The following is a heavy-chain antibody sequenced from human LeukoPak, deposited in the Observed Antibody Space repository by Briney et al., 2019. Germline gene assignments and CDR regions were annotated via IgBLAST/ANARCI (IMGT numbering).Heavy chain of an antibody. D-gene: IGHD1-26*01. Sequence: SETLSLTCTVSGGSISSYYWSWIRQPPGKGLEWIGYIYYSGSTNYNPSLKSRVTISVDTSKNQFSLKLSSVTAADTAVYYCARDEVGATAYWGQGTLVTVSS. CDR3: ARDEVGATAY. V-gene: IGHV4-59*01. J-gene: IGHJ4*02. CDR1: GGSISSYY. CDR2: IYYSGST.